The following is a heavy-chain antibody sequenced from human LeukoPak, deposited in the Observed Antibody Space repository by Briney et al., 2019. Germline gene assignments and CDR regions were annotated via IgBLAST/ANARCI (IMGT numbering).Heavy chain of an antibody. D-gene: IGHD3-22*01. CDR1: GYTFTGYY. V-gene: IGHV1-2*06. CDR3: ARGGAGSSGYYADYYYGMDV. CDR2: IYPDSGGT. Sequence: ASVKVSCKASGYTFTGYYMHWVRQAPGQGLEWMGRIYPDSGGTNYAQKFQGRVTMTRDTSISTAYMELSRLRSDDTAVYYCARGGAGSSGYYADYYYGMDVWGQGTTVTVSS. J-gene: IGHJ6*02.